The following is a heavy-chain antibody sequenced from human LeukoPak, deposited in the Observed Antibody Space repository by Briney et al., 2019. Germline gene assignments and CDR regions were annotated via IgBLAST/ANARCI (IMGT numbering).Heavy chain of an antibody. D-gene: IGHD6-19*01. CDR2: IGTAGGT. CDR1: GFTFSSYD. V-gene: IGHV3-13*01. Sequence: PGGSLRLSCAASGFTFSSYDMHWVRQATGKGLEWVSAIGTAGGTYYPGSVKGRFTISRENAKNSLYLQMNSLRAGDTAVYYCARDSGSGWYIFDYWGQGTLVTVSS. J-gene: IGHJ4*02. CDR3: ARDSGSGWYIFDY.